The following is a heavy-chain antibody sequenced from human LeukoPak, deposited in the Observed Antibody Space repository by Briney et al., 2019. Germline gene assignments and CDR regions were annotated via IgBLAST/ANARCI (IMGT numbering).Heavy chain of an antibody. J-gene: IGHJ4*02. CDR2: ITGSGGST. V-gene: IGHV3-23*01. Sequence: GRSLRLSCAASGFTFSSYTTSWVRQAPGKGLEWVSAITGSGGSTYYADSVKGRFTISRDNSKNTLYLQMNSLRAEDTAVYYCASIAAAGKGYWGQGTLVTVSS. CDR1: GFTFSSYT. D-gene: IGHD6-13*01. CDR3: ASIAAAGKGY.